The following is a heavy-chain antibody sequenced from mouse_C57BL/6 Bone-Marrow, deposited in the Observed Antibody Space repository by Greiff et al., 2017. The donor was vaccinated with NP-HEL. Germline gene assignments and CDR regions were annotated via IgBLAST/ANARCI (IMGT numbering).Heavy chain of an antibody. CDR2: IDPENGDT. D-gene: IGHD1-1*01. Sequence: EVQLVESGAELVRPGASVKLSCTASGFNIKDDYMHWVKQRPEQGLEWIGWIDPENGDTEYASKFQGKATITADTSSNTAYLQLSSLTSEDTAVYYCTLLRYFDYWGQGTTLTVSS. V-gene: IGHV14-4*01. CDR1: GFNIKDDY. CDR3: TLLRYFDY. J-gene: IGHJ2*01.